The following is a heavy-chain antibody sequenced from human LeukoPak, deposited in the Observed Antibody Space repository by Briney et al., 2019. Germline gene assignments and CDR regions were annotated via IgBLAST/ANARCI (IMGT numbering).Heavy chain of an antibody. Sequence: GGSLRLSCAASGFTFSDYYMSWIRQAPGKGLEWVSYISSSGSTMYYGDSVKGRFTISRDNAKNSLYLQMNSLRAEDTAVYYCARMYSSGYPDYWGQGTLVTVSS. D-gene: IGHD3-22*01. CDR3: ARMYSSGYPDY. CDR1: GFTFSDYY. J-gene: IGHJ4*02. V-gene: IGHV3-11*01. CDR2: ISSSGSTM.